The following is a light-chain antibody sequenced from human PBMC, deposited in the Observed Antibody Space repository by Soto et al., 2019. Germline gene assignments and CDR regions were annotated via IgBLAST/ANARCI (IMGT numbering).Light chain of an antibody. CDR3: QQSYSTPTIT. J-gene: IGKJ5*01. CDR2: ASS. Sequence: DILMTQSPSSLSASVGDRVTITCRASQDISDYLNWYQQKPGKAPTFLIYASSTLQSGVPSRFSGSGSGTDFTLTISSLQPEDFATYYCQQSYSTPTITFGQGTQLEIK. V-gene: IGKV1-39*01. CDR1: QDISDY.